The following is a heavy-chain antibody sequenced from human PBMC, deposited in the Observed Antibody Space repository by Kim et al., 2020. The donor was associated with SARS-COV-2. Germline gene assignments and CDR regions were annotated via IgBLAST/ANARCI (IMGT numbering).Heavy chain of an antibody. CDR2: ISGSGGST. D-gene: IGHD3-16*02. J-gene: IGHJ4*02. CDR1: GFTFSSYA. V-gene: IGHV3-23*01. CDR3: AKLYRRDYDYVWGSYRSGGGDDY. Sequence: GGSLRLSCAASGFTFSSYAMSWVRQAPGKGLEWVSAISGSGGSTYYADSVKGRFTISRDNSKNTLYLQMNSLRAEDTAVYYCAKLYRRDYDYVWGSYRSGGGDDYWGQGTLVTVSS.